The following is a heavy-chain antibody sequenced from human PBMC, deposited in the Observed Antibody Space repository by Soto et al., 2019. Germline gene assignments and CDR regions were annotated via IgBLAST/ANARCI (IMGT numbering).Heavy chain of an antibody. CDR2: IIPIFGTA. J-gene: IGHJ4*02. CDR1: GGTFSSYA. CDR3: ARVWGVGATPHFEY. D-gene: IGHD1-26*01. V-gene: IGHV1-69*12. Sequence: QVQLVQSGAEVKKPGSSVKVSCKAAGGTFSSYAISWVRQAPGQGLEWMGGIIPIFGTANYAQKFQGRVTITADESTSTAYMELSSLRSEDKSVYYCARVWGVGATPHFEYWGQGTLVTVSS.